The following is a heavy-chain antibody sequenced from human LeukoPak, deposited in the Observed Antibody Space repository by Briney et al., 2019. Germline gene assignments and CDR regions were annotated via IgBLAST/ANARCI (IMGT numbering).Heavy chain of an antibody. CDR1: GFTFSNYA. J-gene: IGHJ4*02. V-gene: IGHV3-30*04. CDR2: ISYDGRNK. D-gene: IGHD3/OR15-3a*01. CDR3: ARAVGPFDY. Sequence: GGSLRPSCAASGFTFSNYAMHWVRQAPGKGLEWVTDISYDGRNKYYADSVKGRFTISRDNSKSTLYLQMNSLRVDDTAVYYCARAVGPFDYWGQGTLVTVSS.